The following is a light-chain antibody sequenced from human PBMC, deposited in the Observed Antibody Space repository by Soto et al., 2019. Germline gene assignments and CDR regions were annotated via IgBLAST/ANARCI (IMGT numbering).Light chain of an antibody. J-gene: IGKJ4*01. CDR2: TAS. CDR3: HQSYSTPLT. CDR1: QGISTF. V-gene: IGKV1-39*01. Sequence: DLQMTQSPSSLSASVGDRVTITCRASQGISTFLNWYQQKPGKAPKLLIYTASSLQSGVPSRFSGSGSGTDFTLTISSLQPEDFATYFCHQSYSTPLTFGGGTKVEIK.